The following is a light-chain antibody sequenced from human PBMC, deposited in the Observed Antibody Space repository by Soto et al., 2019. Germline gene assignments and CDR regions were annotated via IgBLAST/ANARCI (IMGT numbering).Light chain of an antibody. V-gene: IGKV1D-16*01. CDR2: AAS. Sequence: DIQMTQSPASLSVSAGERATISCRASQGVSSKLAWYQQKPGKAPKLLIYAASRLQTGVPSRFSGSGSGTDFTLTISSLQPEDFASYYCQKYNSPPWTFGQGTKVDIK. CDR3: QKYNSPPWT. CDR1: QGVSSK. J-gene: IGKJ1*01.